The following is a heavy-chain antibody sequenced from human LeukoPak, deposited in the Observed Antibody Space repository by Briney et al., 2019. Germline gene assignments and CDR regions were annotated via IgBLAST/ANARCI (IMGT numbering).Heavy chain of an antibody. Sequence: PSETLSLTCTVSGGSISSYYWSWIRQPPGKGLEWIGYIYYSGSTNYNPSLKSRVTISVDTSKNQFSLKLSSVTAADTAVYYCARYLGYYGSGSYFDYWGQGTLVTVSS. D-gene: IGHD3-10*01. J-gene: IGHJ4*02. CDR3: ARYLGYYGSGSYFDY. CDR2: IYYSGST. V-gene: IGHV4-59*01. CDR1: GGSISSYY.